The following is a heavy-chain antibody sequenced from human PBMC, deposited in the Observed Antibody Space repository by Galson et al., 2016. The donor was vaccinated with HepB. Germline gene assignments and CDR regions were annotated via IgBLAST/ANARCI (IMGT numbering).Heavy chain of an antibody. CDR2: INVNGETT. V-gene: IGHV3-23*01. Sequence: SLRLSCAASGFSISSYAMRWVRQAPGKGLEWVSSINVNGETTYYADSVKGRFTISRDNSKNTVHLQMNSLRPEDTAVYYCAKVCGGDCPEGDDWGQVTLVAVS. J-gene: IGHJ1*01. CDR1: GFSISSYA. CDR3: AKVCGGDCPEGDD. D-gene: IGHD2-21*02.